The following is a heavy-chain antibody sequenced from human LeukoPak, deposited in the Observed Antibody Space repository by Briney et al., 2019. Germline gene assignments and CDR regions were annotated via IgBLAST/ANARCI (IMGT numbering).Heavy chain of an antibody. CDR2: ISYSGGNT. D-gene: IGHD1-20*01. CDR3: AKLGCPYNWEYAGLNYMDV. V-gene: IGHV3-23*01. Sequence: AESLTLTCAVSGVFFSSYYLTWIRQPPGKGLEWVAGISYSGGNTYYADSVKGRFPISRDNSKDTLYLQMNSLRAEHTAIYYCAKLGCPYNWEYAGLNYMDVWGKGTTFTVSS. J-gene: IGHJ6*03. CDR1: GVFFSSYY.